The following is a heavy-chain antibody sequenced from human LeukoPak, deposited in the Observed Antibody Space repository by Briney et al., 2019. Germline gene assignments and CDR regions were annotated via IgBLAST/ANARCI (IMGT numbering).Heavy chain of an antibody. CDR1: GGSISSYY. D-gene: IGHD1-1*01. CDR3: AREEATGTTAGAFDV. Sequence: SETLSLTCTVSGGSISSYYWSWIRQPPGKRLEWIGYIRTSGSTRYRPSLESRVIISVDTSKNQLSLTLRSVIAADTAIYYCAREEATGTTAGAFDVWGQGTMVTVSS. CDR2: IRTSGST. V-gene: IGHV4-59*01. J-gene: IGHJ3*01.